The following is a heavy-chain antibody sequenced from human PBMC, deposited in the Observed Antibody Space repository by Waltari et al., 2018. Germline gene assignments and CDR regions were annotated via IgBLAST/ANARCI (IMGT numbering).Heavy chain of an antibody. Sequence: EVQLLEPGGGLVQPGGSLRSSCATSGFPFRSFAKNWVLQAPGKGLQGVAGISGDCGGTFYADSVKGRFTISRDNSKNTLYLQMNNLRAEDTALYYCAADLGSGGYYLVHFDYWGQGTLVTVSS. CDR3: AADLGSGGYYLVHFDY. CDR2: ISGDCGGT. V-gene: IGHV3-23*01. D-gene: IGHD3-22*01. CDR1: GFPFRSFA. J-gene: IGHJ4*02.